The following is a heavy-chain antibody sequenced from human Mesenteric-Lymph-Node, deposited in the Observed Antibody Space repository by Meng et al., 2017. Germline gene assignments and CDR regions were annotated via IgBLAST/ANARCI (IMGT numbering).Heavy chain of an antibody. CDR1: GGSISSGGYY. D-gene: IGHD6-19*01. CDR2: IYYSGST. Sequence: GRLQGSGPGLVNPSRTLSLTCTVSGGSISSGGYYWSWIRQHPGKGLEWIGYIYYSGSTYYNPSLKSLVTMSVDTSKNQFSLKLSSVTAADTAVYYCARGSSVAGTWGPYYFDYWGQGTLVTVSS. CDR3: ARGSSVAGTWGPYYFDY. J-gene: IGHJ4*02. V-gene: IGHV4-31*01.